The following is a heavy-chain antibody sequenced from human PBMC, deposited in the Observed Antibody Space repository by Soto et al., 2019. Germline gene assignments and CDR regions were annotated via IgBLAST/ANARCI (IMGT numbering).Heavy chain of an antibody. J-gene: IGHJ4*02. CDR3: ARHLSTTIAPLPFDY. CDR2: IHYSGST. V-gene: IGHV4-39*01. D-gene: IGHD1-1*01. CDR1: GGSISSSSHF. Sequence: PSETLSLTCTVSGGSISSSSHFWGWIRQPPGKGLEWIGSIHYSGSTNYNPSLKSRVTISVDTSKNLFSLKLSSVTAADTAVYYCARHLSTTIAPLPFDYWGQGTLVTVSS.